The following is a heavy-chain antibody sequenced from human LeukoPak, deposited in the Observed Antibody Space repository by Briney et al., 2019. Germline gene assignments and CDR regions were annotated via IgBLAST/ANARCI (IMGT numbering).Heavy chain of an antibody. D-gene: IGHD3-22*01. CDR3: AKDRRGSYYDSSGYYSRPRFDY. V-gene: IGHV3-23*01. Sequence: GSLRLSCAASGFTFSSYAMSWVRQAPGKGLEWVSAISGSGGSTYYADSVKGRFTISRDNSKNTLYLQMNSLRAEDTAVYYCAKDRRGSYYDSSGYYSRPRFDYWGQGTLVTVSS. J-gene: IGHJ4*02. CDR1: GFTFSSYA. CDR2: ISGSGGST.